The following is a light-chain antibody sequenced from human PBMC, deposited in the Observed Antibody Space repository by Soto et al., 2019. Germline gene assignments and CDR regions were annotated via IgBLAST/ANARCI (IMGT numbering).Light chain of an antibody. V-gene: IGKV1-5*01. CDR2: DAS. CDR1: QSISYW. Sequence: DIQMTQSASTLSASVGDRVTITCRASQSISYWLAWYQQKPGKAPKVLIYDASSLESGVPSRFSGSGSGTEFTLTINSLQPDDLATYYCQQYNTYWTFGQGTKVDTK. J-gene: IGKJ1*01. CDR3: QQYNTYWT.